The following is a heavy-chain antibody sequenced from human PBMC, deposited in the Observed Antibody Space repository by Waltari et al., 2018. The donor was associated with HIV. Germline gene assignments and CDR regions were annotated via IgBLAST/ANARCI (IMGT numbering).Heavy chain of an antibody. J-gene: IGHJ4*02. Sequence: DVQLVESGGGLVQPGGSLRLSCAASGFTFSSYWMHWVRQGPGKGLVWGSRINSDGTSTTYADSVGGRFTISRDNAKNTVYLQMNSLRAEDTAVYYCARSKMGATDYWGQGTLVTVSS. CDR2: INSDGTST. D-gene: IGHD1-26*01. V-gene: IGHV3-74*01. CDR1: GFTFSSYW. CDR3: ARSKMGATDY.